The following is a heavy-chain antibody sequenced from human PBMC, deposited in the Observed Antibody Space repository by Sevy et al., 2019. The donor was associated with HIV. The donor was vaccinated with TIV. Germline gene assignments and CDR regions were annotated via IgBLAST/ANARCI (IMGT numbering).Heavy chain of an antibody. CDR1: GFTFSDYY. J-gene: IGHJ5*02. CDR2: ISSSGSTI. V-gene: IGHV3-11*01. Sequence: GGSLRLSCAASGFTFSDYYMSWIRQAPGKGLEWVSYISSSGSTIYYADSVKGRFTISRDNAKNSLYLQMNSLRAEDTAVYYCARANHNYYDSSGYDWFDPWGQGTLVTVSS. D-gene: IGHD3-22*01. CDR3: ARANHNYYDSSGYDWFDP.